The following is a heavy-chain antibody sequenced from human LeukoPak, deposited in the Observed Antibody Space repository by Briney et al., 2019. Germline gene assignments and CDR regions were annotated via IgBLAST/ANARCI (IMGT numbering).Heavy chain of an antibody. CDR2: IYYSGST. D-gene: IGHD3-10*01. V-gene: IGHV4-30-4*01. CDR1: GGSISSGDYY. Sequence: SETLSLTCTVSGGSISSGDYYWSWVRQPPGTGLEWIGYIYYSGSTYYNPSLKSRVTISVDTSKNQFSLKLSSVTAADTAVYYCARDYYGSGSCFNWFDPWGQGTLVTVSS. CDR3: ARDYYGSGSCFNWFDP. J-gene: IGHJ5*02.